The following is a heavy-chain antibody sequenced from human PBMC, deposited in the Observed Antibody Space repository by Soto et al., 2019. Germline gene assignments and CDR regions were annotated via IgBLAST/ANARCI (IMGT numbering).Heavy chain of an antibody. V-gene: IGHV5-10-1*01. CDR1: GYSFTSYW. CDR2: IDPSDSYT. CDR3: ASTLGYCSGGSCSGAQSYYYGMGV. J-gene: IGHJ6*02. D-gene: IGHD2-15*01. Sequence: RGESLKISCKGSGYSFTSYWISWVRQMPGKGLEWMGRIDPSDSYTNYSPSFQGHVTISADKSISTAYLQWSSLKASDTAMYYCASTLGYCSGGSCSGAQSYYYGMGVWGQGTTVTVSS.